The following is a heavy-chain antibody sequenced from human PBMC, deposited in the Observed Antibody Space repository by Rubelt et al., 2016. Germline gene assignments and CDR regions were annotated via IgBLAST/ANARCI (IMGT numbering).Heavy chain of an antibody. CDR2: ISGSGGST. Sequence: GGSLRLSCAASGFTFSSDSISWVRQAPGKGLEWVSAISGSGGSTHYADSVKGRFTISRDNSKNTLYLQMNSLRAEDTAVYYCAKGRSAVVTSGANYWGQGILVTVSS. D-gene: IGHD4-23*01. J-gene: IGHJ4*02. V-gene: IGHV3-23*01. CDR1: GFTFSSDS. CDR3: AKGRSAVVTSGANY.